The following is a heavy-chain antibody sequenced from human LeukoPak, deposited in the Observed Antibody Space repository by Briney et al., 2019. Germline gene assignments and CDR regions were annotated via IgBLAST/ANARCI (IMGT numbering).Heavy chain of an antibody. D-gene: IGHD1-20*01. Sequence: ASVKVSCKASGYTFTSYGISWVRQAPGQGLEWMGWISAYNGNTNYAQKLQGRVTMTTDTSTSTAYMELRSLRSDDTAVYYCATYITGTPYPAFDIWGQGTMVTVSS. CDR2: ISAYNGNT. CDR3: ATYITGTPYPAFDI. CDR1: GYTFTSYG. J-gene: IGHJ3*02. V-gene: IGHV1-18*01.